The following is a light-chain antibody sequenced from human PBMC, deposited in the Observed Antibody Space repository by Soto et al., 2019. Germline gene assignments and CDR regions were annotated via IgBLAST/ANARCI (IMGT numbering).Light chain of an antibody. V-gene: IGLV2-14*01. Sequence: QSALTQPASVSGSPGQSITISCTGTSSDDGAYYSVSWYQHHPGKAPKLIIYGVTNRPSGVSNRFSGSKSGNTASLTISGLQAEDEADYHCSSYTSGSSHYVFGTGTKLTVL. CDR1: SSDDGAYYS. J-gene: IGLJ1*01. CDR2: GVT. CDR3: SSYTSGSSHYV.